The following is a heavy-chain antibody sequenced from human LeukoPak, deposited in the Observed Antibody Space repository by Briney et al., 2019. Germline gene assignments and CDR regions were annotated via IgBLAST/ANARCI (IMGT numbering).Heavy chain of an antibody. Sequence: ASVKVSCKASGYTFTSYAMNWVRQAPGQGLEWMGWINTNTGNPTYAQGFTGRFVFSLDTSVSTAYLQISSLKAEDTAVYYCARGPPYISSSSPYYFDYWGQGTLVTVSS. D-gene: IGHD6-13*01. V-gene: IGHV7-4-1*02. CDR2: INTNTGNP. CDR1: GYTFTSYA. J-gene: IGHJ4*02. CDR3: ARGPPYISSSSPYYFDY.